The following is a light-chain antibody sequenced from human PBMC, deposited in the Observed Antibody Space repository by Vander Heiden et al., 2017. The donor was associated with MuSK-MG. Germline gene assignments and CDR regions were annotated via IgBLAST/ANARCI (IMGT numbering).Light chain of an antibody. CDR2: APT. CDR1: QSSRSY. CDR3: HQRYSTPPYT. Sequence: SPMTQSPSSLSASLGDTGTITCRASQSSRSYLNWDQQKPGKASKLQPDAPTRLQSAVVSRFSGSGCATDFTLPISSLQPADFATYYCHQRYSTPPYTFGQGTKVEIK. V-gene: IGKV1-39*01. J-gene: IGKJ2*01.